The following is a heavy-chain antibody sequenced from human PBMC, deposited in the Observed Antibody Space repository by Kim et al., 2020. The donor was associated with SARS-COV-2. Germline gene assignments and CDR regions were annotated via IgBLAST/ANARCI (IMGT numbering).Heavy chain of an antibody. CDR1: GFTFDDYA. CDR3: AKDSGSSGWIGYGMDV. CDR2: ISWNSGSI. J-gene: IGHJ6*02. Sequence: GGSLRLSCAASGFTFDDYAMHWVRQAPGKGLEWVSGISWNSGSIGYADSVKGRFTISRDNAKNSLYLQMNSLRAEDTALYYCAKDSGSSGWIGYGMDVWGQGTTVTVSS. D-gene: IGHD6-19*01. V-gene: IGHV3-9*01.